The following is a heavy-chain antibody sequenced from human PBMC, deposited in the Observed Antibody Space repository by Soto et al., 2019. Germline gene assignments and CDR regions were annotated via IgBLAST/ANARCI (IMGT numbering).Heavy chain of an antibody. Sequence: EVQLLESGGGLVQPGGSLRLSCAASGFTFSSYAMSWVRQAPGKGLEWVSAISGSGGSTYYADSVKGRFTISRDNSKNTLYLQINSLRAEDTAVYYCAKAGSSSWDLFDYWGQGTLVTVSS. D-gene: IGHD6-13*01. V-gene: IGHV3-23*01. CDR1: GFTFSSYA. CDR3: AKAGSSSWDLFDY. J-gene: IGHJ4*02. CDR2: ISGSGGST.